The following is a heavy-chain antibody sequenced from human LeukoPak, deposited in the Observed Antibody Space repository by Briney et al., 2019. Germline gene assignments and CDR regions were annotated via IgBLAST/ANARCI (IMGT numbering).Heavy chain of an antibody. V-gene: IGHV3-48*03. CDR1: GFTFSNYE. J-gene: IGHJ4*02. D-gene: IGHD3-3*01. CDR2: ISNTGDII. CDR3: VRDFRFLDDY. Sequence: GGSLRLSCAASGFTFSNYEMNWVRQAPGKGLEWISHISNTGDIIHYADSVEGRSTISRDNAKKSLYLQMNSLRAEDTAVYYCVRDFRFLDDYWGQGTLVTVSS.